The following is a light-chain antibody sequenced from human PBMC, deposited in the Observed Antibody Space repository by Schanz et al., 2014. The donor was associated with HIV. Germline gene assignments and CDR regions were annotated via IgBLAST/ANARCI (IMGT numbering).Light chain of an antibody. J-gene: IGKJ2*01. V-gene: IGKV1-5*03. CDR1: QTIGRF. CDR2: QAS. Sequence: IQMTQSPSTVSASVGDRVTITCRASQTIGRFLAWYQQKPGRAPKLLIYQASTLQTGVPSRFSGSGSGTSFTLTITSLQPADFATYYCQQYDSYPYTFGQGTKLEIK. CDR3: QQYDSYPYT.